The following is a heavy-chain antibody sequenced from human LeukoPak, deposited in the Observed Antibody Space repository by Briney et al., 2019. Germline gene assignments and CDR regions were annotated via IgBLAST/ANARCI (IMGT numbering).Heavy chain of an antibody. Sequence: GGSLRLSCAASGFTFSSYWMHWVRQAPGKGLVWVSRINSDGSSTSYADSVKGRFTISRDNAKNTLYLQMDSLRAEDTAAYYCARDKGYCSGGSCYSGYYYYYGMDVWGQGTTVTVSS. CDR2: INSDGSST. D-gene: IGHD2-15*01. CDR1: GFTFSSYW. V-gene: IGHV3-74*01. CDR3: ARDKGYCSGGSCYSGYYYYYGMDV. J-gene: IGHJ6*02.